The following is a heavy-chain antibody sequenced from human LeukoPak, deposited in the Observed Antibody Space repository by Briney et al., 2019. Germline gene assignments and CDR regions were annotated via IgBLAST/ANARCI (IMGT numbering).Heavy chain of an antibody. D-gene: IGHD6-13*01. Sequence: GESLKISCKGSGYSFTNYWIGWVRQMPGKDLEWMGIIYPGDSDTRYSPSFQGQVTISVDKSVTTAYLQWSSLQASDTAMYYCARPIAAAGTDLGYWGQGTLVTVSS. CDR3: ARPIAAAGTDLGY. CDR2: IYPGDSDT. J-gene: IGHJ4*02. CDR1: GYSFTNYW. V-gene: IGHV5-51*01.